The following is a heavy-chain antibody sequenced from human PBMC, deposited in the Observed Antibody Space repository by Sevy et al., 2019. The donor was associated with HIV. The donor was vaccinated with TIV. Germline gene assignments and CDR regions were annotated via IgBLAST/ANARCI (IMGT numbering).Heavy chain of an antibody. CDR3: AKGIGYSCYETDY. CDR1: GFTFSSYA. Sequence: GGSLRLSCAASGFTFSSYAMSWVRQAPGKGLEWVSAISGSGISTYYVDSVKGRFTISRDNSKNTLYLQMNNLRAEDTAVFYCAKGIGYSCYETDYWGQGTLVTVSS. D-gene: IGHD5-12*01. CDR2: ISGSGIST. J-gene: IGHJ4*02. V-gene: IGHV3-23*01.